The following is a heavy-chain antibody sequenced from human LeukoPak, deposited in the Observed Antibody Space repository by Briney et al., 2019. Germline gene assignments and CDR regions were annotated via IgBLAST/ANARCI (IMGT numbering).Heavy chain of an antibody. CDR1: GFTFEDYA. CDR3: AKRGAGSGWYFDY. Sequence: GGSLRLSCAASGFTFEDYAMNWVRQVPGKGLEWVSSISSSSSYIYYADSVKGRFTISRDNSKNTLYLQMNSLRAEDTAVYYCAKRGAGSGWYFDYWGQGTLVTVSS. J-gene: IGHJ4*02. V-gene: IGHV3-23*01. CDR2: ISSSSSYI. D-gene: IGHD6-19*01.